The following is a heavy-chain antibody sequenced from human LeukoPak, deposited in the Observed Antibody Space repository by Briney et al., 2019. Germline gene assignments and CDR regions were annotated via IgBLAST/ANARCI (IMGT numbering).Heavy chain of an antibody. J-gene: IGHJ5*02. Sequence: PSETLSLTCTVSGRSISSYYWSWIRQPAGKGLEWIGRIYTSGSTNYNPSLKSRVTMSVDTSKNQFSLKLSSVTAADTAVYYCARDRVQTTVVTQSDNWFDPWGQGTLVTVSS. CDR3: ARDRVQTTVVTQSDNWFDP. D-gene: IGHD4-17*01. CDR2: IYTSGST. V-gene: IGHV4-4*07. CDR1: GRSISSYY.